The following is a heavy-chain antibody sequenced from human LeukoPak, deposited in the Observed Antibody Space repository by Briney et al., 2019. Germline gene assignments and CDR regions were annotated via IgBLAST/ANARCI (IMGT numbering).Heavy chain of an antibody. D-gene: IGHD6-19*01. CDR3: AKGPRVLLRGWYYFDS. Sequence: GSLRLSCAASGFTFSSYAMHWVRQAPGKGLEWVAVISYDGSNKYYADSVKGRFTISRDNSKNTLYLQVNSLRVEDTAVYYCAKGPRVLLRGWYYFDSWGQGTLVTVSS. CDR2: ISYDGSNK. CDR1: GFTFSSYA. V-gene: IGHV3-30-3*01. J-gene: IGHJ4*02.